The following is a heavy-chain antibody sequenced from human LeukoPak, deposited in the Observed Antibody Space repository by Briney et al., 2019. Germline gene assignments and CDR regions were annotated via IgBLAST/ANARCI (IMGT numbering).Heavy chain of an antibody. V-gene: IGHV4-59*01. CDR1: GGSISSYY. J-gene: IGHJ4*02. CDR2: ISYSGST. CDR3: ARAPYSYSSYFDY. D-gene: IGHD2-15*01. Sequence: PSETLSLTCTVPGGSISSYYWSWIRQPPGKGLEWIGYISYSGSTSYNPSLQSRVAISVDPSKNQFTLKLSSVTAADTAVYYCARAPYSYSSYFDYWGRGTLVTVSS.